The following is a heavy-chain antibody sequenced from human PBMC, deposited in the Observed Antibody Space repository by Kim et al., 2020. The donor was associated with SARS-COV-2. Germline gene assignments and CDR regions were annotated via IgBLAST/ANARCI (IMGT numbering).Heavy chain of an antibody. J-gene: IGHJ6*02. V-gene: IGHV5-51*01. Sequence: GESLKISCKGSGYSFTRYWIAWVRQMPGKGLEWMGIIYPYDSDVRYSPSFQGQVTISADKSINTAYLQWSSLKASDTAMYYCARPWAPGSPMSFEKDVWGQGTTVSVSS. CDR2: IYPYDSDV. CDR1: GYSFTRYW. CDR3: ARPWAPGSPMSFEKDV. D-gene: IGHD3-10*01.